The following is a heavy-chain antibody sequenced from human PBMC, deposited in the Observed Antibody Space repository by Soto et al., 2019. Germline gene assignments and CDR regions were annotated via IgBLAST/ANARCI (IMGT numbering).Heavy chain of an antibody. Sequence: PSETLSLTCAVSGASISGSYYYWAWLRQSPGEGPEWIGSVFYTGFTSYNPSLESRVSVSVDTSKSQFSLKLSAVTAADTAVYYCATPQKGYNWNYFDHWGQGAMVTVYS. CDR1: GASISGSYYY. CDR3: ATPQKGYNWNYFDH. V-gene: IGHV4-39*01. J-gene: IGHJ4*02. CDR2: VFYTGFT. D-gene: IGHD1-20*01.